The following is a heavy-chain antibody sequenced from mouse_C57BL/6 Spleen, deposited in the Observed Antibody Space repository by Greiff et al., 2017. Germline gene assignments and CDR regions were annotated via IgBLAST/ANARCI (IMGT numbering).Heavy chain of an antibody. J-gene: IGHJ3*01. D-gene: IGHD2-4*01. CDR2: IYPGGGYT. Sequence: QVQLKQSGAELVRPGTSVKMSCKASGYTFTNYWIGWAKQRPGHGLEWIGDIYPGGGYTNYNEKFKGKATLTADKSSSTAYMQFSSLTSEDSAIYYCARWGDYDEEAWFAYWGQGTLVTVSA. CDR3: ARWGDYDEEAWFAY. V-gene: IGHV1-63*01. CDR1: GYTFTNYW.